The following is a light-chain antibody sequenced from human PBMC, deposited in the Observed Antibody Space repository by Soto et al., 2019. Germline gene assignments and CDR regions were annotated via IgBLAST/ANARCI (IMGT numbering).Light chain of an antibody. J-gene: IGKJ4*01. CDR3: QQYGSSPLT. V-gene: IGKV1-5*01. CDR2: DAS. Sequence: DIQMTQSPSTLSASVGDRVTITCRASQSLSSWLAWYQQKPGKAPKLLIYDASRLESGVPSRFSGSGSGTDFTLTISRLEPEDFAVYYCQQYGSSPLTFGGGTKVEIK. CDR1: QSLSSW.